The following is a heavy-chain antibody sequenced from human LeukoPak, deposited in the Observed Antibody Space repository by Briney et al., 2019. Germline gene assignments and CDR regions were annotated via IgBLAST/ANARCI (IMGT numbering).Heavy chain of an antibody. J-gene: IGHJ6*03. D-gene: IGHD2-2*01. Sequence: ASVKVSCKACGYTFTSHGISWVRQAPGQGLEWMGWISAYNGNTNYAQKLQGRVTMPRDTSTSTVYMELSSLRSNDTAVYYCARRVYCSSTSCYHYYYYIDVWGKGTTVTFFS. CDR3: ARRVYCSSTSCYHYYYYIDV. V-gene: IGHV1-18*01. CDR1: GYTFTSHG. CDR2: ISAYNGNT.